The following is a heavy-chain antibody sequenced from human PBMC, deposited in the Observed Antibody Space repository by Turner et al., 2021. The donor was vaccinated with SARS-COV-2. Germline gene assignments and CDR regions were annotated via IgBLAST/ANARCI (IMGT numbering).Heavy chain of an antibody. D-gene: IGHD2-2*01. V-gene: IGHV1-69*01. CDR3: ARAREDIVVVPAAMRSGYDGMDV. CDR1: AGPFSSYT. CDR2: IIPIVGTA. J-gene: IGHJ6*02. Sequence: QLHLVQSGAEVKKPGSSVQVTCKASAGPFSSYTIRWVRQAPGQGLEWMGQIIPIVGTAKYGQKFKGRVTSNADESTSTANMELSSLRSEDKAVYYCARAREDIVVVPAAMRSGYDGMDVWGQGTTVTVSS.